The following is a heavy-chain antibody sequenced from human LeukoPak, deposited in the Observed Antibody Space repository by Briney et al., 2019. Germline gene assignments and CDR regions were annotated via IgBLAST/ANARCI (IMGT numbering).Heavy chain of an antibody. CDR2: IYTSGST. CDR3: ARETLSLPDAFDI. V-gene: IGHV4-4*07. CDR1: GGSISSYY. D-gene: IGHD3-16*02. Sequence: SETLSLTRTVSGGSISSYYWSWIRQPAGKGLEWIGRIYTSGSTNYNPSLKSRVTMSVDTSKNQLSLKLSSVTAADTAVYYCARETLSLPDAFDIWGQGTMVTVSS. J-gene: IGHJ3*02.